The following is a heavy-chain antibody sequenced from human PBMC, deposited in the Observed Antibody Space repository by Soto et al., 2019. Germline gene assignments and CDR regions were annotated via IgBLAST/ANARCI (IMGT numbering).Heavy chain of an antibody. CDR1: GITFSSYW. Sequence: EVQLVESGGGLVQPGGSLRLSCAASGITFSSYWMSWVRQAPGKGLEWVANIKQDGSERNYVDSVKGRFSISRDNAKNSLYLQMDSLRAEDTAVFYCTGERRGFGGIYYYFDYWGQGALVTVSS. V-gene: IGHV3-7*05. J-gene: IGHJ4*02. CDR2: IKQDGSER. CDR3: TGERRGFGGIYYYFDY. D-gene: IGHD1-26*01.